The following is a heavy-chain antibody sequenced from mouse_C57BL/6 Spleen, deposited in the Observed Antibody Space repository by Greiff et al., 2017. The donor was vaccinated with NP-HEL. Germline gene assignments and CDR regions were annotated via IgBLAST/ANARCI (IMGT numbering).Heavy chain of an antibody. V-gene: IGHV3-6*01. CDR2: ISYDGSN. CDR3: ARDHYYGSSYWYFDV. D-gene: IGHD1-1*01. CDR1: GYSITSGYY. J-gene: IGHJ1*03. Sequence: EVQLQESGPGLVKPSQSLSLTCSVTGYSITSGYYWNWIRQFPGNKLEWMSYISYDGSNNYNPSLKNRISITRDTSKNQFFLKLNSVTTEDTATYYCARDHYYGSSYWYFDVWGTGTTVTVSS.